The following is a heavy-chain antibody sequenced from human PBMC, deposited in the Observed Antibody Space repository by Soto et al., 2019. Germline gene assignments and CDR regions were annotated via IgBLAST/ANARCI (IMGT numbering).Heavy chain of an antibody. CDR2: ISKSSTTI. CDR3: ARDPPNFYYYGMDV. V-gene: IGHV3-48*02. J-gene: IGHJ6*02. CDR1: GFTLSTYS. Sequence: GGSLRLSCIASGFTLSTYSMTWVRQAPGKGLEWLSYISKSSTTINYADSVKGRFTISRDNAKNSVYLEMSSLRDEDSAVYYCARDPPNFYYYGMDVWGQGATVTVSS.